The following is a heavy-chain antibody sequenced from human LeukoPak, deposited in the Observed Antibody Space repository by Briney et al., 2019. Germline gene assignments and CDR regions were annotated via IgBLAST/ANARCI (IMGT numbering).Heavy chain of an antibody. CDR3: ARGSHILTGYSP. D-gene: IGHD3-9*01. J-gene: IGHJ5*02. CDR1: GFTFSSYE. Sequence: PGGSLRLSCAASGFTFSSYEMNWVRQAPGKGLEWVSYISSSGSTIYYADSVKGRFTISRDNAKNSLYLQMNSLRAEDTAVYYCARGSHILTGYSPWGQGTLVTVSS. V-gene: IGHV3-48*03. CDR2: ISSSGSTI.